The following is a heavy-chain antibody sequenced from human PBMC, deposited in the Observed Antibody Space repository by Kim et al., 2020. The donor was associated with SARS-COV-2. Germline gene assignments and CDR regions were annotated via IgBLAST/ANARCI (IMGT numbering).Heavy chain of an antibody. J-gene: IGHJ4*02. CDR2: ISYDGSNK. CDR3: ARDGVAVAGTLDY. V-gene: IGHV3-30*04. D-gene: IGHD6-19*01. CDR1: GFTFSSYA. Sequence: GGSLRLSCAASGFTFSSYAMHWVRQAPGKGLEWVAVISYDGSNKYYADSVKGRFTISRDNSKNTLYLQMNSLRAEDTAVYYCARDGVAVAGTLDYWGQGTLVTVFS.